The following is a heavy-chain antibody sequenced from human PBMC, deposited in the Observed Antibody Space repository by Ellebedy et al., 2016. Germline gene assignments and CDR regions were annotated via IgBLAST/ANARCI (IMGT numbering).Heavy chain of an antibody. V-gene: IGHV4-39*01. CDR1: GGSVSSGPNF. CDR2: ISYSANT. Sequence: SETLSLTXTVSGGSVSSGPNFWGWIRQSPGKGLEWIATISYSANTYYNPSLKSRVTISADTSNNQFSLTVSSVTAADTAVYFCARHCGRTNYCTTAFDVWGQGTMVSVSS. D-gene: IGHD2-8*01. J-gene: IGHJ3*01. CDR3: ARHCGRTNYCTTAFDV.